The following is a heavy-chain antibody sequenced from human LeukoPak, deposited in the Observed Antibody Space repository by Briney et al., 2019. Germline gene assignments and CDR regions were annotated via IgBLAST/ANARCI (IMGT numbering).Heavy chain of an antibody. CDR1: GFAVSSKY. D-gene: IGHD5-24*01. CDR3: ARDAETSLAN. V-gene: IGHV3-66*01. Sequence: PGGSLRLSCAASGFAVSSKYMNWVRQAPGKGLEWVTVIYLDGRADYADSVKGRLTISSDNSKNTVYPQMNSLKDEDTAVYYCARDAETSLANWGQGTLVTVSP. J-gene: IGHJ4*02. CDR2: IYLDGRA.